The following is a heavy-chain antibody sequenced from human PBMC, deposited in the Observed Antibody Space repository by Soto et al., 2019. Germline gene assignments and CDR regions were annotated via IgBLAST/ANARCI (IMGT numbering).Heavy chain of an antibody. V-gene: IGHV4-59*08. CDR3: ERGGGSPDY. D-gene: IGHD1-26*01. CDR2: SYYSGST. J-gene: IGHJ4*02. Sequence: QVQLQESGPGLVKPSESLSLTCTVSCGSISSYYWSWIRQPPGKGLEWIGYSYYSGSTNYNPYLKGRVTISGDTSKNQFSLKLSSVTAADTAVYYCERGGGSPDYWGQGTLVTVSS. CDR1: CGSISSYY.